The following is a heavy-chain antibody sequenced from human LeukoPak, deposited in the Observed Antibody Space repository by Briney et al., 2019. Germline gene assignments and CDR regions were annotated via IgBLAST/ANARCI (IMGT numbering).Heavy chain of an antibody. V-gene: IGHV4-59*01. CDR2: IYYSGST. CDR1: GGSISSYY. D-gene: IGHD4-17*01. J-gene: IGHJ2*01. CDR3: ARVSDYGNGPNWYFDL. Sequence: SETLYLTCTVSGGSISSYYWSWIRQPPGKGLEWIGYIYYSGSTNYNPSLKSRVTISVDTSKNQFSLKLSSVTAADTAVYYCARVSDYGNGPNWYFDLWGRGTLVTVSS.